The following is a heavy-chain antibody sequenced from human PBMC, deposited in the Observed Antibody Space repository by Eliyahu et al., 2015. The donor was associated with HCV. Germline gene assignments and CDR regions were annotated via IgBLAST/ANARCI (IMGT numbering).Heavy chain of an antibody. CDR1: GFTFXNAG. CDR3: ATEYASSSVSYYFDY. Sequence: EVQLVESGGGLVEPGGSLRLSCAASGFTFXNAGMSWVRQAPGKGLGWVGRIKSKTDDGTTDYTAPVKGRFTISRDDSKNTLYLQMNSLKTEDTAVYFCATEYASSSVSYYFDYWGQGTLVTVSS. J-gene: IGHJ4*02. CDR2: IKSKTDDGTT. D-gene: IGHD6-6*01. V-gene: IGHV3-15*01.